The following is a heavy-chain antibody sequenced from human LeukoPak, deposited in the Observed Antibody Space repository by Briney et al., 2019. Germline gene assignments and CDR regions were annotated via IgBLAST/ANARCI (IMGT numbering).Heavy chain of an antibody. CDR1: GFTFDDYA. Sequence: PGGSLRLSCAASGFTFDDYAMHWVRQAPGKGLEWVSGISWNSGSIGYADSVKGRFTISRDNAKNSLYLQMNSLRAEDTALYYCAKDIARGSYPDYYFDYWGQGTLVTVSS. J-gene: IGHJ4*02. V-gene: IGHV3-9*01. CDR3: AKDIARGSYPDYYFDY. D-gene: IGHD1-26*01. CDR2: ISWNSGSI.